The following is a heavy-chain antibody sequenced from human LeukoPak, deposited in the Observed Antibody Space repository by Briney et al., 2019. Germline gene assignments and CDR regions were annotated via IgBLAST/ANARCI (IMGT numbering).Heavy chain of an antibody. CDR3: ASLVTYYYDSSGYWARDY. CDR1: GGSISSSSYY. D-gene: IGHD3-22*01. CDR2: IYYSGST. Sequence: SETLSLTCTVSGGSISSSSYYWGWIRQPPGKGLEWIGSIYYSGSTYYNPSLKSRVTISVDTSKNQFSLKLSSVTTADTAVYYCASLVTYYYDSSGYWARDYWGQGTLVTVSS. J-gene: IGHJ4*02. V-gene: IGHV4-39*07.